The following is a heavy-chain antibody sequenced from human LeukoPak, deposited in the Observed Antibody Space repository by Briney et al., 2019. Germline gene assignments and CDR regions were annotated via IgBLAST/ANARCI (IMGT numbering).Heavy chain of an antibody. J-gene: IGHJ3*01. D-gene: IGHD1-1*01. CDR2: IYPGDSET. Sequence: GESLKISCKGSGYRFNSYWIGWVRQLPGKGLEWMEIIYPGDSETRYSPSFQGHVTMSAVKSTSTAYLQWSSLRASDSAMYYCARDRGPTTAFDFWGQGTMVTVSS. V-gene: IGHV5-51*01. CDR3: ARDRGPTTAFDF. CDR1: GYRFNSYW.